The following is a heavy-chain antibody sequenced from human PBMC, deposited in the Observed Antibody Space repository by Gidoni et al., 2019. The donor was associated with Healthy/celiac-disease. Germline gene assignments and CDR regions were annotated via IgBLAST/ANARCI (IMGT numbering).Heavy chain of an antibody. J-gene: IGHJ4*02. D-gene: IGHD5-12*01. CDR3: ASRRDGYNYFDY. CDR2: IIPIFGTA. V-gene: IGHV1-69*01. CDR1: GGTFSSYA. Sequence: QVQLVQSGAEVKKSGSSVKVACKASGGTFSSYAISWVRQAPGQGLEWMGGIIPIFGTADYAQEFQGRVTITADESTSTAYMELSSLRSEDTAVYYCASRRDGYNYFDYWGQGTLVTVSS.